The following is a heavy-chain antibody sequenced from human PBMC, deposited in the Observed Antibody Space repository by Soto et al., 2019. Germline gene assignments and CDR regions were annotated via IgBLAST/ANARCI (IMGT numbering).Heavy chain of an antibody. Sequence: QVQLVQSGAEVKKPGASVKVSCKASGYTFTSFGISWVRQAPRQGLEWMGWISAYNGNTKYAQKFQGRVTITTDTSTRTAFMELRSLRSDDTAVYYCARDPLTRYCSGPSCYLGYAFDIWGQGKMVTVS. CDR3: ARDPLTRYCSGPSCYLGYAFDI. V-gene: IGHV1-18*01. D-gene: IGHD2-2*01. CDR1: GYTFTSFG. J-gene: IGHJ3*02. CDR2: ISAYNGNT.